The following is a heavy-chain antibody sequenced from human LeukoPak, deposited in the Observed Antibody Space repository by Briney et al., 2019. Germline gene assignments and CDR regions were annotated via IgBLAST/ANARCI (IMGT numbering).Heavy chain of an antibody. CDR2: ISGSGGST. D-gene: IGHD6-13*01. V-gene: IGHV3-23*01. Sequence: PGGSLRLTCVASGFRFGRDWISWVRQAPGKGLEWVSAISGSGGSTYYADSVKGRFTISRDNSKNTLYLQMNSLRAEDTAVYYCAKDGDSSPTRYWGQGTLVTVSS. CDR3: AKDGDSSPTRY. J-gene: IGHJ4*02. CDR1: GFRFGRDW.